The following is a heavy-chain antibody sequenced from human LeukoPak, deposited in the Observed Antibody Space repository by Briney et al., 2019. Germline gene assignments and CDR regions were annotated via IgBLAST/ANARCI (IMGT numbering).Heavy chain of an antibody. D-gene: IGHD3-10*01. J-gene: IGHJ3*02. Sequence: SETLSHTCTVSGGSISSYYCSWIRQPPGKGLEWIGYTYYSGSTNHNPSLKSRVTISADMSKNQFSLKLSSVAAADTAVYYCARHGSGAFGFDIWGQGIMVTVSS. V-gene: IGHV4-59*08. CDR1: GGSISSYY. CDR2: TYYSGST. CDR3: ARHGSGAFGFDI.